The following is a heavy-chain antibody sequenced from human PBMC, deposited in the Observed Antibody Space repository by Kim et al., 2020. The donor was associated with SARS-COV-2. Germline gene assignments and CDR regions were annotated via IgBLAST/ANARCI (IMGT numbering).Heavy chain of an antibody. Sequence: SETLSLTCTVSGGSISSSSYYWGWIRQPPGKGLEWIGSIYYSGSTYYNPSLKSRVTISVDTSKNQFSLKLSSVTAADTAVYYCARHLSSGIAAAGTCDYWGQGTLVTVSS. CDR2: IYYSGST. V-gene: IGHV4-39*01. D-gene: IGHD6-13*01. J-gene: IGHJ4*02. CDR1: GGSISSSSYY. CDR3: ARHLSSGIAAAGTCDY.